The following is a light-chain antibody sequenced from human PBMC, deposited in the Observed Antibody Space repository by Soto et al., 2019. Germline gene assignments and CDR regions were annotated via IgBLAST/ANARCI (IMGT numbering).Light chain of an antibody. J-gene: IGLJ1*01. Sequence: QSVLTQPASVSESPGQSITISCTGTSNGIGNDNFVSWYQQHPGKAPKLLIYEASERPSGVSNRFSGSKSGYTASLTISGLQAEDEADYYCCAYAGTGTFYVFGTGTKVTVL. CDR3: CAYAGTGTFYV. CDR2: EAS. CDR1: SNGIGNDNF. V-gene: IGLV2-23*01.